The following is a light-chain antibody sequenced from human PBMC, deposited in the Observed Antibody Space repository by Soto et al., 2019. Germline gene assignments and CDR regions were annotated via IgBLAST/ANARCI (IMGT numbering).Light chain of an antibody. J-gene: IGKJ1*01. V-gene: IGKV2-28*01. CDR3: MQALQTPRT. CDR2: LAS. Sequence: EIVMTQSPLSLTVTPGEPASISCKSSQSLQHNNGNTFLDWYMQKPGQSPQLLTYLASRRAAGATDRVSGSGSGTDFTLRLSTVEAEDAAIYYCMQALQTPRTFGQGTKREI. CDR1: QSLQHNNGNTF.